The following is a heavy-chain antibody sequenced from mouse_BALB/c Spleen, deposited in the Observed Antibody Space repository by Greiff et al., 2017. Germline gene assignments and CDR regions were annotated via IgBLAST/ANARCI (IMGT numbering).Heavy chain of an antibody. D-gene: IGHD1-1*01. CDR2: IDPANGNT. CDR1: GFNIKDTY. Sequence: VQLQQSGAELVKPGASVKLSCTASGFNIKDTYMHWVKQRPEQGLEWIGRIDPANGNTKYDPKFQGKATITADTSSNTAYLQLSSLTSEDTAVYYCARESYYGSSYDWFAYWGQGTLVTVSA. V-gene: IGHV14-3*02. J-gene: IGHJ3*01. CDR3: ARESYYGSSYDWFAY.